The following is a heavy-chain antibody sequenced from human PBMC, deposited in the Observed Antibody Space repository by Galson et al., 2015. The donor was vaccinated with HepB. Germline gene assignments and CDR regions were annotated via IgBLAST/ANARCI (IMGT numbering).Heavy chain of an antibody. J-gene: IGHJ5*02. Sequence: QSGAEVKKPGQSLKISCRASGYRFTDYWIGWVRQMPGKGLEWMGITYPSDSNIRESDTRYSPSFQGQVTISVDTSISTAYLEWDSVKASGAAIYYCARRTAAAVTWFGPWGQGTLVTVSS. CDR2: TYPSDSNIRESDT. D-gene: IGHD6-13*01. CDR3: ARRTAAAVTWFGP. V-gene: IGHV5-51*01. CDR1: GYRFTDYW.